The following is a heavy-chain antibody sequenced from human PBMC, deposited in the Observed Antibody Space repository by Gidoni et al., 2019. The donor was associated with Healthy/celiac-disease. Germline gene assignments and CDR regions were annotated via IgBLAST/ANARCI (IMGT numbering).Heavy chain of an antibody. CDR2: ISGSGGST. CDR3: AKVSVVVVAATPNAFDI. V-gene: IGHV3-23*01. D-gene: IGHD2-15*01. CDR1: GFNFSSYA. Sequence: EVQLLASGGGLVQPGGALRLSCAATGFNFSSYAMSWVRQAPGKGLEWVSAISGSGGSTYYADSVKGRFTISRDNSKNTLYLQMNSLRAEDTAVYYCAKVSVVVVAATPNAFDIWGQGTMVTVSS. J-gene: IGHJ3*02.